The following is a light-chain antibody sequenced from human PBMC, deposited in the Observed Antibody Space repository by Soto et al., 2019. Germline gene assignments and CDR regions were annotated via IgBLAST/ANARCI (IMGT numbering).Light chain of an antibody. V-gene: IGKV3-15*01. CDR1: QSVSSN. Sequence: EIVMTQSPATLSVSPGERATLSCRASQSVSSNLAWYQQKPGQAPRLLIYGASTRATGIPARFSGSGSGTEFPLTSSSLQSDDVAVYYCQQYNNWPTFGPGTKVDIK. CDR3: QQYNNWPT. CDR2: GAS. J-gene: IGKJ3*01.